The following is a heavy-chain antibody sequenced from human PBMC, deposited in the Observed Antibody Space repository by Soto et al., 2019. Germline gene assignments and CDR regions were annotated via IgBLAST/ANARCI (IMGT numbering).Heavy chain of an antibody. Sequence: PSETLSLTCTVTGDSITIGGDYWSWILQHPGKGLEGLGDSYGIVCSVSTLYNPSLKSRTTLSVDKSKTKFSITLSSATVEDTAVYFCARKHEGYFSGIDYWGQGTLVTVSS. CDR1: GDSITIGGDY. CDR2: SYGIVCSVST. CDR3: ARKHEGYFSGIDY. D-gene: IGHD2-15*01. J-gene: IGHJ4*02. V-gene: IGHV4-31*03.